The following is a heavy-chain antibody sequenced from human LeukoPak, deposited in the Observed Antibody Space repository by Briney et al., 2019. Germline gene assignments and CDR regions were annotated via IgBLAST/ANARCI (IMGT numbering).Heavy chain of an antibody. CDR2: IYYSGST. CDR1: GGSISSYY. V-gene: IGHV4-59*01. J-gene: IGHJ3*02. Sequence: MSSETLSLTCTVSGGSISSYYWSWIRQPPGKGLEWIGYIYYSGSTNYNPSLKSRVTISVDTSKNQFSLKLSSVTAADTAVYYCARRITIFGVVTRDYDAFDIWGQGTMVTVSS. CDR3: ARRITIFGVVTRDYDAFDI. D-gene: IGHD3-3*01.